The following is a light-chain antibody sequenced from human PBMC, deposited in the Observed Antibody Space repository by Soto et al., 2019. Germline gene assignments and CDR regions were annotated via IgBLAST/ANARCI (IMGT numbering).Light chain of an antibody. V-gene: IGLV2-14*01. CDR1: SSDVGGYNS. CDR2: EVS. CDR3: SSYTSSSTV. J-gene: IGLJ2*01. Sequence: QSALTQPASVSGSPGQSITISCTGTSSDVGGYNSVSWYQQHPGKAPKLMIYEVSNRPSGVSNRFSGSKSGNTASLTISRLQAEDEADYYCSSYTSSSTVFGGGTKLTVL.